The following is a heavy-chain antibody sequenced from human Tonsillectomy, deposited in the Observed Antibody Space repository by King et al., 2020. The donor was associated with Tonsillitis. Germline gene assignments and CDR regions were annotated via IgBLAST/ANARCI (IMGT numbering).Heavy chain of an antibody. D-gene: IGHD2-15*01. CDR2: IWYDGSNK. V-gene: IGHV3-33*01. J-gene: IGHJ5*02. CDR1: GFTFSSYG. Sequence: VQLVESGGGVVQPGRSLRLSCAASGFTFSSYGMHWVRQAPGKGLEWVAVIWYDGSNKYYSDSVKGRFTISRDNSKNTLYLQMNSLRAEDTAVYYCAREGVDWFDPWGQGTLVTVSS. CDR3: AREGVDWFDP.